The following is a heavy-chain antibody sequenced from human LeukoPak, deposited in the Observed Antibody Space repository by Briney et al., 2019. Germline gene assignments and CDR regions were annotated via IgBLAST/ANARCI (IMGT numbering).Heavy chain of an antibody. Sequence: PGGSLRLSCAASGFTFTSYWMHWVRQAPGKGLVWVSRINRDGSRTSYADSVKGRFTISRDNAKNTLYLQMNSLRAEDTAVYYCAREADPSYYDSSGPPDAFDIWGQGTMVTVSS. J-gene: IGHJ3*02. CDR1: GFTFTSYW. V-gene: IGHV3-74*01. D-gene: IGHD3-22*01. CDR3: AREADPSYYDSSGPPDAFDI. CDR2: INRDGSRT.